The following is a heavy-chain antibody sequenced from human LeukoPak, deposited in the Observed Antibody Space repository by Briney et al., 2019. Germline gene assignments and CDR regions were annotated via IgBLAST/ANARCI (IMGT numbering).Heavy chain of an antibody. CDR1: GFTFSKFA. CDR2: ISSNGGST. V-gene: IGHV3-64*01. J-gene: IGHJ4*02. D-gene: IGHD6-13*01. CDR3: ARRGAAAGTSDY. Sequence: PGGSLRLSCAAAGFTFSKFAMHWVRQAPGKGLEYVSGISSNGGSTYYANSVKGRFTISRDNSKNTLYLQMGSLRAEDMAVYYCARRGAAAGTSDYWGQGTLVTVSS.